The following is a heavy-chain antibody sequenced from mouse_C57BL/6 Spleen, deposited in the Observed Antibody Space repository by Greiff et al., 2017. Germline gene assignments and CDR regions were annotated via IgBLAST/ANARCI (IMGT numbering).Heavy chain of an antibody. CDR3: ARGDYDKGGAMDY. CDR2: INPNNGGT. Sequence: EVQLQQSGPELVKPGASVKISCKASGYTFTDYYMNWVKQSHGKSLEWIGDINPNNGGTSYNQKFKGKATLTVDKSSSTAYMELRSLTSEDSAVYYCARGDYDKGGAMDYWGQGTSVTVSS. V-gene: IGHV1-26*01. CDR1: GYTFTDYY. D-gene: IGHD2-4*01. J-gene: IGHJ4*01.